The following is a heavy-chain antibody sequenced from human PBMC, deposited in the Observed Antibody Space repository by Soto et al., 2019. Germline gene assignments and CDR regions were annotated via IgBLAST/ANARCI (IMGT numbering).Heavy chain of an antibody. V-gene: IGHV3-7*03. J-gene: IGHJ6*02. CDR3: AVTPPPFWAKSPYGMDV. D-gene: IGHD3-3*01. CDR1: GFTFRSYW. CDR2: IKQDGTEK. Sequence: GGSLRLSCEASGFTFRSYWMTWVRQAPGKGLEWVANIKQDGTEKYYVDSVKGRFTISRDSAKNSIHLQMNSLRAEDTAVYHCAVTPPPFWAKSPYGMDVWGQGTTVTVS.